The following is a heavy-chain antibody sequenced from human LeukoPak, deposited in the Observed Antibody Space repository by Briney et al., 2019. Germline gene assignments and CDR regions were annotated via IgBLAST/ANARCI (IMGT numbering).Heavy chain of an antibody. J-gene: IGHJ4*02. D-gene: IGHD5-24*01. CDR2: IKEDGGAK. V-gene: IGHV3-7*05. CDR1: GFTFSRYW. Sequence: GGSLRLSCAASGFTFSRYWMSWVRQAPGTGLEWVGYIKEDGGAKYYVDSVKGRFTRYRDNAKNSVYLQMNSLRAEDTAVYYCARDTGYNTFDYWGQGTLVTVSS. CDR3: ARDTGYNTFDY.